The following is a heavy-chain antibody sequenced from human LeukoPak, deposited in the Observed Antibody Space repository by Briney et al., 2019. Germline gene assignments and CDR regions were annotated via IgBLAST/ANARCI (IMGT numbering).Heavy chain of an antibody. J-gene: IGHJ3*02. Sequence: PSETLSLTCTVSGGSISSYYWSWIRQPPGKGLEWIGFIYYSGSTNYSPSLKSRVTISVDTSKNQFSLKLSSATAADTAVYYCARHGNGAFDIWGQGTMVTVSS. D-gene: IGHD1-1*01. CDR3: ARHGNGAFDI. CDR2: IYYSGST. V-gene: IGHV4-59*08. CDR1: GGSISSYY.